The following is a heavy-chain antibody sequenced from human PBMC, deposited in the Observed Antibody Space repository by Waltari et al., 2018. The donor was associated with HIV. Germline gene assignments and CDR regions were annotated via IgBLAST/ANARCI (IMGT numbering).Heavy chain of an antibody. J-gene: IGHJ3*02. CDR3: ARAFMIRGTGAFDI. V-gene: IGHV3-48*03. D-gene: IGHD3-10*01. CDR1: GFTFSNYE. CDR2: ISSSCSTI. Sequence: EVQVVESGGGLVQPGGSLRLPCAASGFTFSNYEMNWVRQAPGKGLGWVSYISSSCSTIYFADSVKGRFTMSRDNAKNSLYLRMNSLRAEDTAVYYCARAFMIRGTGAFDIWGQGTMVTVSS.